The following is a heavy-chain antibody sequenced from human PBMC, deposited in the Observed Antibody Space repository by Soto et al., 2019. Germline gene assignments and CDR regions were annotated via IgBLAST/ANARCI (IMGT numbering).Heavy chain of an antibody. Sequence: GGSLRLSCAASGFTLRSYWMHWVRQAPGKGLAWVARISSDGSSTSYADSVKGRFTISRDNAKNTLYLQMNSLRAEDTAVYYCALKHSSSWAYFYYYMDVWGKGTTVTVSS. J-gene: IGHJ6*03. D-gene: IGHD6-13*01. CDR1: GFTLRSYW. V-gene: IGHV3-74*01. CDR3: ALKHSSSWAYFYYYMDV. CDR2: ISSDGSST.